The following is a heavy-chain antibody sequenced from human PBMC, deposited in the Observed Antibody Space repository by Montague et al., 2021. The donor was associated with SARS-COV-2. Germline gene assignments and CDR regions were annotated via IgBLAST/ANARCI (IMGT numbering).Heavy chain of an antibody. CDR3: ARGGGNSADYYNYTMDV. D-gene: IGHD4-23*01. J-gene: IGHJ6*02. CDR1: GGSISSYY. CDR2: IYHNWRT. Sequence: SETLSLTCTVSGGSISSYYWTWIRQPPGKGLESIGYIYHNWRTKYNPSLKSRVTISVDTSKNQFSLKLSSVSVADTAVYYCARGGGNSADYYNYTMDVWGQGTTVTVFS. V-gene: IGHV4-59*01.